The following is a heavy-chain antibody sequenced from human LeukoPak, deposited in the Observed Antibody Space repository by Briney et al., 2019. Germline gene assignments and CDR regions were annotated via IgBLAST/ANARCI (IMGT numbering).Heavy chain of an antibody. J-gene: IGHJ3*02. V-gene: IGHV1-8*01. CDR2: MNINSGNT. CDR1: GYSFTSCG. CDR3: ARVGRKSRHAFDI. Sequence: ASVTLSLTCSGYSFTSCGFNWVWHRTAPGHGRVWLMNINSGNTGYVQKFHGRVTMTRNTSISTAYMELSSLSSEDTAVYYWARVGRKSRHAFDIWGQGTMVTVSS. D-gene: IGHD3-10*01.